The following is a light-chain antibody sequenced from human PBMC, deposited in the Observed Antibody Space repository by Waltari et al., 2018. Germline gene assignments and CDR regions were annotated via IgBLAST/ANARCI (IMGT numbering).Light chain of an antibody. CDR1: QSVSPN. J-gene: IGKJ5*01. Sequence: VLTQSPATLSVSPGEAVPLSCRASQSVSPNLAWYQQKRGQAPRLLIYSTSTRAPGVPDRFWGSGSGTEFTLTITSLQSEDSAIYYCQQYQNWPPITFGQGTRLEIK. V-gene: IGKV3-15*01. CDR3: QQYQNWPPIT. CDR2: STS.